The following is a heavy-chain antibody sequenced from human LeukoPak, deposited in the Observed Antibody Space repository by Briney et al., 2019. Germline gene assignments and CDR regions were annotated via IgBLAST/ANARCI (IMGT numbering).Heavy chain of an antibody. Sequence: KTSETLSLTCAVYGGSFSGYYWSWIRQPPGKGLEWIGEINHSGSTNYNPSLKSRVTISVGTSKNQFSLKLSSVTAADTAVYYCARPTYYYGPGFDPWGQGTLVTVSS. J-gene: IGHJ5*02. D-gene: IGHD3-10*01. V-gene: IGHV4-34*01. CDR1: GGSFSGYY. CDR3: ARPTYYYGPGFDP. CDR2: INHSGST.